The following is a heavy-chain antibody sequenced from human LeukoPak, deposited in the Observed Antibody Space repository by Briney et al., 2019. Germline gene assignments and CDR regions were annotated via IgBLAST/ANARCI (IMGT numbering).Heavy chain of an antibody. V-gene: IGHV3-7*01. D-gene: IGHD6-13*01. CDR1: GFTFSDYY. Sequence: GGSLRLSCAASGFTFSDYYMSWIRQAPGKGLEWVANIKQDGSEKYYVDSVKGRFTISRDNAKNSLYLQMNSLRAEDTAVYYCARSPLAAAGKDWFDPWGQGTLVTVSS. CDR3: ARSPLAAAGKDWFDP. CDR2: IKQDGSEK. J-gene: IGHJ5*02.